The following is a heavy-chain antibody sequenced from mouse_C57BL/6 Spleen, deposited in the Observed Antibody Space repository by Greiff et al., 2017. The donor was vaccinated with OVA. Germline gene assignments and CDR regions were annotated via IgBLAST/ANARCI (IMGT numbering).Heavy chain of an antibody. CDR2: ISYSGST. V-gene: IGHV3-1*01. CDR1: GYSITSGYD. D-gene: IGHD2-4*01. CDR3: ARAGIYYDYDERNYAMDY. Sequence: VQLQQSGPGMVKPSQSLSLTCTVTGYSITSGYDWHWIRHFPGNKLEWMGYISYSGSTNYNPSLKSRISITHDTSKNHFFLKLNSVTTEDTATYYCARAGIYYDYDERNYAMDYWGQGTSVTVSS. J-gene: IGHJ4*01.